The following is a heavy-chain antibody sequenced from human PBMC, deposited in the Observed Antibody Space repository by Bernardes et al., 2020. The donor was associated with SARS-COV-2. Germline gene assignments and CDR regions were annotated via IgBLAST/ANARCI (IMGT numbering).Heavy chain of an antibody. Sequence: GGSLRLSCATSGFDFSPYSMNWVRQAPGKGLEWVSSISSGSSYIYYADSVKGRFTISRDSAKNSLHLQMNSLRAEDTAVYYCARERIRNYETYFDYWGQGTLVTVSS. V-gene: IGHV3-21*01. CDR1: GFDFSPYS. J-gene: IGHJ4*02. CDR3: ARERIRNYETYFDY. D-gene: IGHD1-7*01. CDR2: ISSGSSYI.